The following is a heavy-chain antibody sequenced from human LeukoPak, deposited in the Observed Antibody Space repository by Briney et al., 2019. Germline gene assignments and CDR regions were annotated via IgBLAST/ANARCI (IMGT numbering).Heavy chain of an antibody. D-gene: IGHD6-13*01. CDR1: GYTFTGYY. Sequence: ASVKVSCKASGYTFTGYYMHWVRQAPGQGLEWMGWINPNSGGTNYAQKFQGRVTMTRGTSISTAYMELSRLRSDDTAVYYCARVAQQLVRSFGYWGQGTLVTVSS. V-gene: IGHV1-2*02. J-gene: IGHJ4*02. CDR3: ARVAQQLVRSFGY. CDR2: INPNSGGT.